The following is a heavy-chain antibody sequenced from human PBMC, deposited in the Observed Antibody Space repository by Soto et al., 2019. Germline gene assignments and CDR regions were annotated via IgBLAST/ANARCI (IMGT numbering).Heavy chain of an antibody. V-gene: IGHV5-51*03. D-gene: IGHD2-21*01. CDR3: ARRGAVVIGANPSPYDGFDI. Sequence: EVQLVQSGAEVRRPGESLKISCQASGYPFSTYWIGWVRQVPGKGLEWLGIIYPDDSDIRYSPSFQGQVTMSVDKSITTGELQWSSLGVSDPALSYCARRGAVVIGANPSPYDGFDIWGEGALVTVSS. CDR1: GYPFSTYW. J-gene: IGHJ3*02. CDR2: IYPDDSDI.